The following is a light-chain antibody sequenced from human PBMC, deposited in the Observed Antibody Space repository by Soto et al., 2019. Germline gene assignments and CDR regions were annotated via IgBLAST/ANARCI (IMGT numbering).Light chain of an antibody. CDR3: QSYDKSLSGSV. J-gene: IGLJ3*02. CDR2: GSS. V-gene: IGLV1-40*01. Sequence: QSVLTQPPTVSGAPGQTVTISCTGSSSNLGARYDVHWYQQVPGKAPKLLIFGSSDRASGVPDRFSGSKSGTSASLAITGLHADDEATFFCQSYDKSLSGSVFGGGTKLTVL. CDR1: SSNLGARYD.